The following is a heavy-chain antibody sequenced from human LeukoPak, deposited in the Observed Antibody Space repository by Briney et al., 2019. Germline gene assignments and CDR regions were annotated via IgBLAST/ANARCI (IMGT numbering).Heavy chain of an antibody. D-gene: IGHD2-2*01. J-gene: IGHJ4*02. CDR2: ISWHSGSI. CDR1: GFTFHDYA. V-gene: IGHV3-9*01. CDR3: ARLQPLVIPAAKLGFDY. Sequence: GGSLRLSCAASGFTFHDYAMHWVRQAPGKGLEWVSGISWHSGSIVYADSVKGRFTISRDNSRDRIYLQMNSLRTDDTAVYYCARLQPLVIPAAKLGFDYWGQGTLVTVSS.